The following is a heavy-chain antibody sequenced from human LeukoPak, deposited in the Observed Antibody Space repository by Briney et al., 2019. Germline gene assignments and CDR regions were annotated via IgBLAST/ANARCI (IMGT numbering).Heavy chain of an antibody. V-gene: IGHV3-30*03. CDR2: ISYDGSNK. J-gene: IGHJ4*02. CDR3: ARGAPDYFDY. CDR1: GFTFSSYG. Sequence: PGRSLRLSCAASGFTFSSYGMHWVRQAPGKGLGWVAVISYDGSNKYYADSVKGRFTISRDNSKNTLYLQMNSLRAEDTAVYYCARGAPDYFDYWGQGTLVTVSS. D-gene: IGHD1-26*01.